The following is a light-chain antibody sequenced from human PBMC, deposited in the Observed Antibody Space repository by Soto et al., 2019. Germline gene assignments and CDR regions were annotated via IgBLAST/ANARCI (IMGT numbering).Light chain of an antibody. J-gene: IGKJ5*01. V-gene: IGKV3-20*01. CDR3: QQYGSSPIT. Sequence: EIVLTQSPGTLSLSPGERATLSCRASQSVSSNYLAWHQQRPGQGPRLLIYGASSRATGIPDRFSGSGSGTDFTLTVSRLEPEDFAVYYCQQYGSSPITFGQGTRLEIK. CDR1: QSVSSNY. CDR2: GAS.